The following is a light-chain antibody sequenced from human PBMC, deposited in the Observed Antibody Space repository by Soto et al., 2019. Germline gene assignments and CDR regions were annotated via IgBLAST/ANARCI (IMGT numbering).Light chain of an antibody. J-gene: IGLJ1*01. V-gene: IGLV1-40*01. CDR2: ADN. CDR1: SSNVGPGDA. CDR3: QSFDNGLLAYV. Sequence: QSVLTQPPSISGAPGQRVTISCTGASSNVGPGDAVHWYQHLPGTAPKLLIYADNRRPSGVPDRLSASTSCTSSSLAITGLQAEDDADYYCQSFDNGLLAYVFGTGTKLTVL.